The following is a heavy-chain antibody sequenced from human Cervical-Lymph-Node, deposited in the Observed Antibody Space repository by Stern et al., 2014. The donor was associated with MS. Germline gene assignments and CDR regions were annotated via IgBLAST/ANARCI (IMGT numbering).Heavy chain of an antibody. D-gene: IGHD2-21*01. CDR1: GGSINNYF. Sequence: QVQLQESGPGLVRPSETLSLTCAVSGGSINNYFWSWIRLPPGKGLEWIGDIYYSGSTDLNPSLQSRLTMSVDTSKNQVSLKLSSATAADTAVYYCARSRIIVEGMDVWGQGTAVTVSS. V-gene: IGHV4-59*08. CDR2: IYYSGST. J-gene: IGHJ6*02. CDR3: ARSRIIVEGMDV.